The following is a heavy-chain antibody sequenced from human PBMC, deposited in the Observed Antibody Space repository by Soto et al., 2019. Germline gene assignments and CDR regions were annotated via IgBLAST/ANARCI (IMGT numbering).Heavy chain of an antibody. J-gene: IGHJ4*02. CDR1: GGSINNGAYF. CDR2: VHYSGGT. Sequence: KPSETLSLTCTVSGGSINNGAYFWGWIRQPPGKGLEWLGSVHYSGGTSYNSSLRVRLSISLDTSRNHFSLNLISVTAADTAVYYCSSLLVGSPRHSGLDSWGQGRLVTVSS. CDR3: SSLLVGSPRHSGLDS. D-gene: IGHD6-25*01. V-gene: IGHV4-39*02.